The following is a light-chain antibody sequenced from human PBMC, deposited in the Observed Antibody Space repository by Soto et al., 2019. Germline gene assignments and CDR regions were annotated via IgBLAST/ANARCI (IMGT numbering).Light chain of an antibody. CDR1: QSVSSY. CDR3: QHRSH. CDR2: AAS. Sequence: EIVLTQSPATLSLFPGERATLSCRASQSVSSYLAWYQQKPGQAPRLLMSAASNRATGIPARFSGSGSGTDFTLTISSLEPEDFAVYYCQHRSHFGGGTKVEIK. J-gene: IGKJ4*01. V-gene: IGKV3-11*01.